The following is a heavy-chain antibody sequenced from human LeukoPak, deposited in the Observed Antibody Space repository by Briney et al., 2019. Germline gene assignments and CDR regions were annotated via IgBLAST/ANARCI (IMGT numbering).Heavy chain of an antibody. CDR1: GFSFSYYN. Sequence: PGGSLRLSCSASGFSFSYYNMNRVRQAPGKGLEWVSYISSTSTSIYYADSVVGRFSISRDKNSLYLQMNSLRADDTAVYYCATYPGYTYEVEAPRPARGYWGQGTLVTVSS. CDR3: ATYPGYTYEVEAPRPARGY. D-gene: IGHD5-18*01. CDR2: ISSTSTSI. V-gene: IGHV3-48*01. J-gene: IGHJ4*02.